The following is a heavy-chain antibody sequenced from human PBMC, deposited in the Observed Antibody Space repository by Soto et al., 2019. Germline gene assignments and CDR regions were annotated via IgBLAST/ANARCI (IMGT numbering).Heavy chain of an antibody. V-gene: IGHV1-46*01. D-gene: IGHD1-1*01. CDR1: GHTFANYY. CDR2: INPSGGAA. Sequence: QVQLVQSGAEVKKPGASVTVSCKASGHTFANYYIHWVRQAPGQGLEWMGKINPSGGAATYAQGFQGRVTMTLDTSATTVVLEMRSLTTDDTAVYYCAEQTVELSLGGFDPWGQGTLVTISS. CDR3: AEQTVELSLGGFDP. J-gene: IGHJ5*02.